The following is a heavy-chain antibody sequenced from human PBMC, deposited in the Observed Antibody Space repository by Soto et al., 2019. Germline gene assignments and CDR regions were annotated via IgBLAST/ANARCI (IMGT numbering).Heavy chain of an antibody. CDR3: ARGSGDYNGWFDP. V-gene: IGHV4-4*02. Sequence: QVQLQESGPGLVKSSGTLSLTCAVSGASISSSNWWTWVRQPPGKALEWLGEIYQSGTTNYNPSLKSRVTISVDKTKNQFSRKLNSVTAADTAVYYCARGSGDYNGWFDPWGQGTLVTVSS. J-gene: IGHJ5*02. CDR1: GASISSSNW. D-gene: IGHD1-26*01. CDR2: IYQSGTT.